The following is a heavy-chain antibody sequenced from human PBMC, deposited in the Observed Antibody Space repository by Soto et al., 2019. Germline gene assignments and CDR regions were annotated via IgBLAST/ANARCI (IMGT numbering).Heavy chain of an antibody. CDR3: AREDIAVAADY. Sequence: GGSLRLSCAASGFTFSSYAMHWVRQAPGKGLEWVAVISYDGSNKYYADSVKGRFTISRDNSKNTLYLQMNSLRAEDTAVYYCAREDIAVAADYWGQGTLVTVSS. D-gene: IGHD6-19*01. CDR2: ISYDGSNK. CDR1: GFTFSSYA. V-gene: IGHV3-30-3*01. J-gene: IGHJ4*02.